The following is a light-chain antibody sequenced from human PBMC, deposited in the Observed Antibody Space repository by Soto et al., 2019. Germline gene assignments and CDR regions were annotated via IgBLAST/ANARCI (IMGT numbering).Light chain of an antibody. CDR3: CSYAGTSTPYV. CDR1: SSDVGSYDL. CDR2: EGS. J-gene: IGLJ1*01. Sequence: QSVLTQPASVSGSPGQSITISCTGTSSDVGSYDLVSWYQQHPGKVPKLMIFEGSKRPSGVSNRFSGSKSGNTASLTISRLQAEDEADYYCCSYAGTSTPYVFGTGTKLTVL. V-gene: IGLV2-23*01.